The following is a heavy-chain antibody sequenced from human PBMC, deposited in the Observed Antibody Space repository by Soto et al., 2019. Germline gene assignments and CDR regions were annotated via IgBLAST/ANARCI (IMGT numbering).Heavy chain of an antibody. D-gene: IGHD2-2*01. V-gene: IGHV1-18*01. Sequence: ASVQVSCKASGYTFTSYGISWVRQAPGQGLEWMGWISAYNGNTNYAQKLQGRVTMTTDTSTSTAYMELRSLRSDDTAVYYCARDIVVVPAGWWFDPWGQGTLVTVSS. CDR2: ISAYNGNT. CDR1: GYTFTSYG. J-gene: IGHJ5*02. CDR3: ARDIVVVPAGWWFDP.